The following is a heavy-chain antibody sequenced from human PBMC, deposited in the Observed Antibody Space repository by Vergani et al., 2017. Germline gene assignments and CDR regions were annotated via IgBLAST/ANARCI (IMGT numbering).Heavy chain of an antibody. J-gene: IGHJ3*02. CDR2: ISSSTSYI. CDR1: GFSFSSYS. V-gene: IGHV3-21*01. Sequence: EVQLVESGGGLVKPGGSLRLSCSASGFSFSSYSLNWVRQAPGKGLEWVSSISSSTSYIYYADSVKGRFTISRDNDKNSLYLQMNSLRAEDTAVYYCARLLYFYDSSGPLSDAFDIWGQGTMVTVSS. D-gene: IGHD3-22*01. CDR3: ARLLYFYDSSGPLSDAFDI.